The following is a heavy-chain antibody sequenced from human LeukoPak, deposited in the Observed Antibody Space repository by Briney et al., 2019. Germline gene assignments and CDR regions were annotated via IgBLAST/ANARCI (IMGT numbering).Heavy chain of an antibody. CDR1: GFTFSDYY. D-gene: IGHD2-15*01. CDR3: ARDSARRYCSGGSCYYYGMDV. CDR2: ISSSGSTI. V-gene: IGHV3-11*01. J-gene: IGHJ6*02. Sequence: NTGGSLRLSCAASGFTFSDYYMSWIRQAPGKGLEWVSYISSSGSTIYYADSVKGRFTISRDNAKNSLYLQMNSLRAEDTAVYYCARDSARRYCSGGSCYYYGMDVWGQGTTATVSS.